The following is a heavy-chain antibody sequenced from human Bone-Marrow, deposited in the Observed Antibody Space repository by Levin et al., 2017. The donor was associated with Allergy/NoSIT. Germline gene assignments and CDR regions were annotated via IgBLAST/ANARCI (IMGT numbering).Heavy chain of an antibody. Sequence: GESLKISCAASGFTFSSYCMHWVRQVPGKGPVCISRICSDGSDTTYADSVRGRFTISRDNAKNTLYLQMNSLRDEDTAVYYCVRGTINWSGLDYWGQGTLVTVSS. J-gene: IGHJ4*02. CDR1: GFTFSSYC. V-gene: IGHV3-74*01. CDR2: ICSDGSDT. D-gene: IGHD1-1*01. CDR3: VRGTINWSGLDY.